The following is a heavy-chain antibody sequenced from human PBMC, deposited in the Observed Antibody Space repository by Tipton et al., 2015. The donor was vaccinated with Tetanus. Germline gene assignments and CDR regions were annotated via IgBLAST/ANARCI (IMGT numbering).Heavy chain of an antibody. J-gene: IGHJ4*02. CDR2: IIPIFGTP. CDR3: ARDHDLGAPLDY. CDR1: GDTFSNYA. D-gene: IGHD1-26*01. Sequence: QSGAEVKKPGSSVKVSCKASGDTFSNYAISWVRQAPGQGLEWMGGIIPIFGTPYYAQNFQGRVSIAADTSTNTAYMNLYSLTSDDTAIYYCARDHDLGAPLDYWGQGTPVTVSS. V-gene: IGHV1-69*06.